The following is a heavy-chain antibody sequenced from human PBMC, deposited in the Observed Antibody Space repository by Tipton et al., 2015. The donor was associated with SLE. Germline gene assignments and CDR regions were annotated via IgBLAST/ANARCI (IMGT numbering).Heavy chain of an antibody. CDR3: ARNWNYEY. Sequence: GSLRLSCAASGFTFSSYAMSWVRQAPGKGLEWVSAISGSGGSTYYADSVKGRFTISRDNSKNTLYLHMNSLRGEDTGVYYCARNWNYEYWGQGTLVTVSS. J-gene: IGHJ4*02. V-gene: IGHV3-23*01. CDR2: ISGSGGST. D-gene: IGHD1-7*01. CDR1: GFTFSSYA.